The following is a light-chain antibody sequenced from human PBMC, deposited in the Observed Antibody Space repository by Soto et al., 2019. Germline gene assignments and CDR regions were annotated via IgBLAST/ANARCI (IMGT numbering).Light chain of an antibody. CDR1: SSDVGGYDY. CDR2: DVS. V-gene: IGLV2-14*03. J-gene: IGLJ1*01. CDR3: SPYTSSSTLYV. Sequence: QPALTQPASVSGSPGQSITISCTGTSSDVGGYDYVSWYQQHPGKAPKLMNYDVSKRPSGVSNRFSGSKSGNTASLTISGLQAEDEADYYCSPYTSSSTLYVFGTGTKVTVL.